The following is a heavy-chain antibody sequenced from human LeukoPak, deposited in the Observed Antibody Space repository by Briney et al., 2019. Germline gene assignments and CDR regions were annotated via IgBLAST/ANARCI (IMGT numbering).Heavy chain of an antibody. J-gene: IGHJ4*02. CDR3: TTGWFGELLGVYYFDY. V-gene: IGHV3-15*01. CDR1: GFTFSNAW. D-gene: IGHD3-10*01. Sequence: GSLRLSCAASGFTFSNAWMSWVRQAPGKGLEWVGRIKSKTDGGTTDYAAPVKGRFTISRDDSKNTLYLQMNSLKTEDTAVYYCTTGWFGELLGVYYFDYWGQGTLVTVSS. CDR2: IKSKTDGGTT.